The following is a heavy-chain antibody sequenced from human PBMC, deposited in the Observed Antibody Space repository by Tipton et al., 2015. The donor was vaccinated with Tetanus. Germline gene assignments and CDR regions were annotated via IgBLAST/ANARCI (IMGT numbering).Heavy chain of an antibody. V-gene: IGHV3-13*01. CDR3: IRGKQIYRRRTSCPFDH. D-gene: IGHD2-2*01. Sequence: QLVQSGGGLVQPGGSLRLSCAASGFTFSDHDMHWVRQPTGEGLEWVSSIGTLGDTYYAASVKGRFTISRDNAKNSLSLQMNSLGPGDTALYYCIRGKQIYRRRTSCPFDHWGQGTLVTVSS. CDR1: GFTFSDHD. CDR2: IGTLGDT. J-gene: IGHJ5*02.